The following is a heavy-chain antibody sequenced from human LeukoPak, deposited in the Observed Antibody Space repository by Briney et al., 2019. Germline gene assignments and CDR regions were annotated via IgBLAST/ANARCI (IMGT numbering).Heavy chain of an antibody. V-gene: IGHV3-48*01. Sequence: GGSLRLSCAASGFTFSSSAMSWVRQAPGKGLEWVSYISSSSSTIYYADSVKGRFTISRDNAKNSLYLQMNSLRAEDTAVYYCARELVLGSYWGQGTLVTVSS. D-gene: IGHD2/OR15-2a*01. J-gene: IGHJ4*02. CDR2: ISSSSSTI. CDR1: GFTFSSSA. CDR3: ARELVLGSY.